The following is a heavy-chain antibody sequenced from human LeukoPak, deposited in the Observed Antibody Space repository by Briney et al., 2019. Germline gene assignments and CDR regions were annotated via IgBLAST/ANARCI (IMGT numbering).Heavy chain of an antibody. CDR3: ARVEGAVWQYFQH. D-gene: IGHD1-26*01. J-gene: IGHJ1*01. CDR2: IYHSGKT. CDR1: GGSINSSNW. V-gene: IGHV4-4*02. Sequence: SETLSLTCAVSGGSINSSNWWTWVRQPPGKGLEWIGEIYHSGKTNYNPSLKSRVTMSVYKSKNQFSLNLTSVTAADTAVYYCARVEGAVWQYFQHWGQGTLVTVSS.